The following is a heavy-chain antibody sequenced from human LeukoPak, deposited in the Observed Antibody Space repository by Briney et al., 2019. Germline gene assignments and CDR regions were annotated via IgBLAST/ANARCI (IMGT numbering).Heavy chain of an antibody. Sequence: GGSLRLSCAASGFTFSSYSMNWVRQAPGKGLEWVSSISSSSSYIYYADSVKGRFTISRDNARNSLFLQMNSLRVEDTAVYYCAREKQLGGTPFDFWGQGSLVTVSS. CDR3: AREKQLGGTPFDF. V-gene: IGHV3-21*01. CDR2: ISSSSSYI. D-gene: IGHD1-26*01. J-gene: IGHJ4*02. CDR1: GFTFSSYS.